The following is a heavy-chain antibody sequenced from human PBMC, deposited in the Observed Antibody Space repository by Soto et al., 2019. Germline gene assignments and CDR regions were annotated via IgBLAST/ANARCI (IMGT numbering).Heavy chain of an antibody. D-gene: IGHD1-7*01. CDR2: IYYSGST. V-gene: IGHV4-59*01. J-gene: IGHJ3*02. Sequence: WSVAGGEIGGFCGGWIRQKPGKGLEWIGYIYYSGSTNYNPSLNSRVTISVDTSKNQFSLQLRSVTAADTAVYYCARPRWVNSPSHGFDTWCQGTMVTVS. CDR3: ARPRWVNSPSHGFDT. CDR1: GGEIGGFC.